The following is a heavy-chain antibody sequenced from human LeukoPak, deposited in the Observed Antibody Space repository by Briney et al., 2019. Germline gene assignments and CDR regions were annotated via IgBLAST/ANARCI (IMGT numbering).Heavy chain of an antibody. Sequence: GGSLRLSCAASGFTFDDNAMHWVRKAPGKGLAWVSRINTDGSSTSYADSVKGRFTISRDNAKNTLYLQMNSLRAEDTAVYYCARDRVIGHDWGQGTLVTVSS. CDR2: INTDGSST. CDR1: GFTFDDNA. J-gene: IGHJ4*02. D-gene: IGHD2/OR15-2a*01. CDR3: ARDRVIGHD. V-gene: IGHV3-74*01.